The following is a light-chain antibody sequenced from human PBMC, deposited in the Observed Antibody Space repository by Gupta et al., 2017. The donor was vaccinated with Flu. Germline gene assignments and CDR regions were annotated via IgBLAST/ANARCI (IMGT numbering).Light chain of an antibody. Sequence: NIGTYIYWYQQKPGSPPQYLLRYKSDSDKQQGSGVTSHFSGSKDASASAGILLISGVQSEDEADDFCMVSNSSVVVFGGGTRLTVL. CDR1: NIGTY. J-gene: IGLJ2*01. V-gene: IGLV5-45*01. CDR3: MVSNSSVVV. CDR2: YKSDSDK.